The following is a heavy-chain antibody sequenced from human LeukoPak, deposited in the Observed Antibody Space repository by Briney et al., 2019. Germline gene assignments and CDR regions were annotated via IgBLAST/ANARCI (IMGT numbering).Heavy chain of an antibody. CDR2: KKQDGSEE. CDR1: GFTFSNYW. Sequence: GGSLRLSCAASGFTFSNYWMSWVRQAPGKGLEWVAKKKQDGSEEYYVDSVKGRFTISRDNAKNSLFLQMNSLRVEDTAIYYCARGGSYPGCWGQGTLVTVSS. V-gene: IGHV3-7*03. D-gene: IGHD1-26*01. CDR3: ARGGSYPGC. J-gene: IGHJ4*02.